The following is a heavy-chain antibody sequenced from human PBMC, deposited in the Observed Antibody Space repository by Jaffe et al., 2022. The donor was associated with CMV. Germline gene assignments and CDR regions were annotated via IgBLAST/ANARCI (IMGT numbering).Heavy chain of an antibody. J-gene: IGHJ4*02. V-gene: IGHV3-33*08. CDR2: IWYDGSNK. CDR3: VLGDLTPPFIAAAEPDYFDY. CDR1: GFTFSSYG. D-gene: IGHD6-13*01. Sequence: QVQLVESGGGVVQPGRSLRLSCAASGFTFSSYGMHWVRQAPGKGLEWVAVIWYDGSNKYYADSVKGRFTISRDNSKNTLYLQMNSLRAEDTAVYYCVLGDLTPPFIAAAEPDYFDYWGQGTLVTVSS.